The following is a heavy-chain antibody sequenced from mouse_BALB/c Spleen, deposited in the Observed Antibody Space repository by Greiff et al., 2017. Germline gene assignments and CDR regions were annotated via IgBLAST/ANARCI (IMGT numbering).Heavy chain of an antibody. CDR3: ARVASLCLDY. Sequence: EVQGVESGGGLVKPGGSLKLSCAASGFTFSSYAMSWVRQTPEKRLEWVASISSGGSTYYPDSVKGRFTISRDNARNILYLQMSSLRSEDTAMYYCARVASLCLDYWGQGTTLTVSS. CDR2: ISSGGST. D-gene: IGHD6-1*01. J-gene: IGHJ2*01. V-gene: IGHV5-6-5*01. CDR1: GFTFSSYA.